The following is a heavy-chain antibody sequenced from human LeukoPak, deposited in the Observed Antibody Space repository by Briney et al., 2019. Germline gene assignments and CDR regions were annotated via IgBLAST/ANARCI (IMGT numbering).Heavy chain of an antibody. CDR2: IYHSAST. Sequence: SETLSLTCTVSGCSISSYYWSWIRQPPGKGLEWIGYIYHSASTNYNPSLKSRVTISVDTSKNQFSLRLSSGTAADTAVYYCGRVMGRISWFDSWGQGTLVTVS. V-gene: IGHV4-59*01. CDR3: GRVMGRISWFDS. J-gene: IGHJ5*01. D-gene: IGHD2-8*01. CDR1: GCSISSYY.